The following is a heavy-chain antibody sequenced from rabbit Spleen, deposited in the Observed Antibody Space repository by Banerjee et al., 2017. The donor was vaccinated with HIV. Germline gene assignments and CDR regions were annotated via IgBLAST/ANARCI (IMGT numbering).Heavy chain of an antibody. J-gene: IGHJ4*01. D-gene: IGHD4-1*01. Sequence: QEQLVESGGGLVQPGGSLKLSCKASGFDFSTYGVSWVRQAPGKGLEWIGYIDPIFGTTYYASWVNGRFSISRENTQNTVSLQLTSLTAADTATYFCARDLAAIIGWNFGLWGPGTLVTVS. CDR1: GFDFSTYG. V-gene: IGHV1S47*01. CDR2: IDPIFGTT. CDR3: ARDLAAIIGWNFGL.